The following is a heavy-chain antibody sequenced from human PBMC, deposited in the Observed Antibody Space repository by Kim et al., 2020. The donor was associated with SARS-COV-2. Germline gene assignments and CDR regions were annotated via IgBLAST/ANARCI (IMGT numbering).Heavy chain of an antibody. CDR1: GYTFTSYG. J-gene: IGHJ6*02. V-gene: IGHV1-18*04. Sequence: ASVKVSCKASGYTFTSYGISWVRQAPGQGLEWMGWISAYNGNTNYAQKLQGRVTMTTDTSTSTAYMELRSLRSDDTAVYYCARDRGLYYYYGMDVWGQGTTVTVSS. CDR3: ARDRGLYYYYGMDV. CDR2: ISAYNGNT.